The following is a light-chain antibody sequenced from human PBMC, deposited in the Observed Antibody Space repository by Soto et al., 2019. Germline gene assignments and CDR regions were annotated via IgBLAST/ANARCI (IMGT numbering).Light chain of an antibody. CDR3: CSYAGGHIHYI. CDR1: SSDVGGYNY. J-gene: IGLJ1*01. V-gene: IGLV2-11*01. Sequence: SVLTQPRSVCRSPGQSVTVSCTGTSSDVGGYNYVSWYRQYPGEAPKLLIYDVTERLSGVPDRFSGSKSGNTASLTISGLQAEDEADYYCCSYAGGHIHYIIGTGTKVTVL. CDR2: DVT.